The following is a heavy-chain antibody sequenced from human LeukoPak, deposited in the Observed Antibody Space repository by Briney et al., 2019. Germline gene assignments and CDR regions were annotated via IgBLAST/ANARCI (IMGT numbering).Heavy chain of an antibody. V-gene: IGHV3-23*01. CDR1: GFTFSRYA. Sequence: GGSLRLSCVASGFTFSRYAMSWVRQAPGKGLEWVSAISGSGGSTNYADSVKGRFTTSRDNSKNTLYLQMNSLRAEDTAVYYCAKVANRGWGDAFDIWGQGTMVTVSS. J-gene: IGHJ3*02. D-gene: IGHD3-10*01. CDR3: AKVANRGWGDAFDI. CDR2: ISGSGGST.